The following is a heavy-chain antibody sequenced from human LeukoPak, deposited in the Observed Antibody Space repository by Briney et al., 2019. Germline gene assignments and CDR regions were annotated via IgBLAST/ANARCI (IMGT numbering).Heavy chain of an antibody. J-gene: IGHJ4*02. V-gene: IGHV3-33*01. CDR3: ARDGVAYCGGDCYPHDY. D-gene: IGHD2-21*02. CDR1: GFTFSSYG. Sequence: PGGSLRLSCAASGFTFSSYGMHWVRQAPGKGLEWVAVIWYDGSNKCYADSVKGRFTISRDNSKNTLYLQMNSLRAEDTAVYYCARDGVAYCGGDCYPHDYWGQGTLVTVSS. CDR2: IWYDGSNK.